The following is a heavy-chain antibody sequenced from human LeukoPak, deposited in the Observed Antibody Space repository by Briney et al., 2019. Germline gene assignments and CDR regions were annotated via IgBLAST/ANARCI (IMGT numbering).Heavy chain of an antibody. CDR2: IRYDGSNK. CDR3: ARGAKRLQHLGAYFDY. V-gene: IGHV3-30*02. J-gene: IGHJ4*02. CDR1: GFTFSSYG. Sequence: PGGSLRLSCAASGFTFSSYGMHWVRQAPGKGLEWVAFIRYDGSNKYCAESVKGRFTISRDNSKNTLYLQMNSLRAEDTAVYYCARGAKRLQHLGAYFDYWGQGTLVTVSS. D-gene: IGHD6-25*01.